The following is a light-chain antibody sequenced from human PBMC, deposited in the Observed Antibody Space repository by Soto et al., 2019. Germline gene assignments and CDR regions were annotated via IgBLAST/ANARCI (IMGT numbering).Light chain of an antibody. J-gene: IGKJ3*01. CDR2: AAS. CDR3: QPSYSTPFT. CDR1: QSISNY. V-gene: IGKV1-39*01. Sequence: DIQMTQSPSSLSASVGDSVTITCRASQSISNYLNWYQQKPGKAPKLLVYAASSLQSGVPSRFSGSGSGTDFTLTISSLQPEDFATYYCQPSYSTPFTFGPGTKVDI.